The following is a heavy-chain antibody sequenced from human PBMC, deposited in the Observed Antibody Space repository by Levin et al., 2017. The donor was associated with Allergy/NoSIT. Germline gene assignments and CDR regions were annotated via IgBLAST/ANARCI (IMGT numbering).Heavy chain of an antibody. V-gene: IGHV4-31*03. Sequence: SETLSLTCTVPGGSISSGGYYWSWIRQHPGKGPEWIGYIYYSGSTYYNPSLKSRVTISVDTSKNQFSLKLSSVTAADTAVYYCAGDSSFYGDDRAYFQHWGQGTLVTVSS. CDR3: AGDSSFYGDDRAYFQH. CDR1: GGSISSGGYY. D-gene: IGHD4-17*01. J-gene: IGHJ1*01. CDR2: IYYSGST.